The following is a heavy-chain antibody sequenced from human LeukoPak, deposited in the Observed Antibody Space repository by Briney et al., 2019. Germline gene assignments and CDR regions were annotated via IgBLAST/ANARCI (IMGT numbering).Heavy chain of an antibody. J-gene: IGHJ4*02. CDR1: GGSISSSSYY. CDR2: IYYSGST. Sequence: SETLSLTCTVSGGSISSSSYYWGWIRQPPGKGLEWIGSIYYSGSTYYNPSLKSRVTISVDTPKNQFSLKLTSVTASDSAVYYCASSNWLRDANFDSWGQGTLVTVSS. V-gene: IGHV4-39*07. CDR3: ASSNWLRDANFDS. D-gene: IGHD6-13*01.